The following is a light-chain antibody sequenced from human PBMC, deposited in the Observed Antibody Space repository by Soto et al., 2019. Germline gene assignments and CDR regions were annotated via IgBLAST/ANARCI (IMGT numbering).Light chain of an antibody. J-gene: IGKJ5*01. CDR1: QDIANY. CDR3: QEYYNLPIT. Sequence: DIQMTQSPSSLSASVGDRVTITCQASQDIANYLNWYQQKPGKAPNLLIYDASILQTGVPSRFSGSGFGTDFTLTISSLQPEDIATYYCQEYYNLPITFGPGTRLEIK. CDR2: DAS. V-gene: IGKV1-33*01.